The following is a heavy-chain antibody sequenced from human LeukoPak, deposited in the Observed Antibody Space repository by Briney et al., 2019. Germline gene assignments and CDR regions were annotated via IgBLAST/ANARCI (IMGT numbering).Heavy chain of an antibody. Sequence: GASVKLSCKASGYTFTSYDINWVRQASGQGLEWMGWMNPNSGNTGYAQKFQGRVTMTRDTSISTAYMELSSLRSEDTAVYYCAKAGIVATMNADWFDPWGQGTLVTVSS. CDR1: GYTFTSYD. V-gene: IGHV1-8*01. CDR2: MNPNSGNT. CDR3: AKAGIVATMNADWFDP. J-gene: IGHJ5*02. D-gene: IGHD5-12*01.